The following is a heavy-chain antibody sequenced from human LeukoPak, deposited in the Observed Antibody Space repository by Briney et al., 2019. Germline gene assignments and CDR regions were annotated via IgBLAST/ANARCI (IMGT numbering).Heavy chain of an antibody. D-gene: IGHD1-14*01. CDR1: GFTFSSYW. Sequence: GGSLRLSCAASGFTFSSYWMSWVRQAPGKGLEWVANIKQDGSEKYYVDSVKGRFTISRDNAKNSLYLQMNSLRAEDTAVYYCASGPSYRSLDYWGQGALVTVSS. CDR3: ASGPSYRSLDY. CDR2: IKQDGSEK. V-gene: IGHV3-7*01. J-gene: IGHJ4*02.